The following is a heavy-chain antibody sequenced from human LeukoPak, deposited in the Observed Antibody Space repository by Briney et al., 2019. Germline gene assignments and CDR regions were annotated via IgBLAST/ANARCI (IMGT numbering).Heavy chain of an antibody. Sequence: SVKVSCKASGGTFSSYAISWVRQAAGQGLEWMGGIIPIFGTANYAQKFQGRVTITADKSTSTAYMELSSLRSEDTAVYYCARDYGDYVGAFDIWGQGTMVTVSS. CDR2: IIPIFGTA. D-gene: IGHD4-17*01. V-gene: IGHV1-69*06. CDR3: ARDYGDYVGAFDI. J-gene: IGHJ3*02. CDR1: GGTFSSYA.